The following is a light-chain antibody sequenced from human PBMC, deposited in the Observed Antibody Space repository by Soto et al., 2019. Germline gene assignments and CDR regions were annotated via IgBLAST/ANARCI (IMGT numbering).Light chain of an antibody. CDR3: NSYAGGDWV. V-gene: IGLV2-11*01. Sequence: QSALTQPRSVSGSPGQSVTISCTGTNSDVGRYNYVSWYQQHPGKVPKLLIYEVSNRPSGVPDRFSGSKSGNTASLTVSGLQAEDEADYYCNSYAGGDWVFGVGTKLTVL. CDR2: EVS. J-gene: IGLJ3*02. CDR1: NSDVGRYNY.